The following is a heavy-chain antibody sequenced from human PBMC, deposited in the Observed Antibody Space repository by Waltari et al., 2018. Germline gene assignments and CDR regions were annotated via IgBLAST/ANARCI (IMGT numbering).Heavy chain of an antibody. CDR3: ASFSYSSSWYGSYGFDY. J-gene: IGHJ4*02. D-gene: IGHD6-13*01. Sequence: EVQLVQSGAEVKKPGESLKISCKGSGYSFTSYWIGWVRQMPGKGLEWMGIIDPGVLDTRYSPPFQCQYTVSANKSISTAYLHWSSLKASDTAMYYCASFSYSSSWYGSYGFDYWGQGTLVTVSS. CDR1: GYSFTSYW. CDR2: IDPGVLDT. V-gene: IGHV5-51*03.